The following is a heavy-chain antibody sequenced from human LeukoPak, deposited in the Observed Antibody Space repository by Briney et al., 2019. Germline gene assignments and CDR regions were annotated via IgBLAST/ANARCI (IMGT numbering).Heavy chain of an antibody. Sequence: GGSLRLSCAASGFTFSRYSMNWVRQAPGKGLEWVSSISDDGKYIYYADSVKGRFSISRDNANNSLNLEMNSLRAEDTAVYYCVRELTYFHDDGGPPHWGQGTLVTVSS. CDR1: GFTFSRYS. J-gene: IGHJ4*02. CDR2: ISDDGKYI. D-gene: IGHD4-23*01. V-gene: IGHV3-21*04. CDR3: VRELTYFHDDGGPPH.